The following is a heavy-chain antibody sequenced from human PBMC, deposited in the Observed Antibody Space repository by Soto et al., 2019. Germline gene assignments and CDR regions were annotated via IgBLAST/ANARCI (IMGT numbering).Heavy chain of an antibody. CDR3: AKDRLYGPFEF. CDR2: ISSSINT. D-gene: IGHD3-10*01. J-gene: IGHJ4*02. V-gene: IGHV3-23*01. Sequence: GGSLRLSCEASGFTFSTYAMSWVRQAPGKGLEWVSTISSSINTYDADSVKGRFTISRDNSKNTLYLQMNSLRDDDTAVYYCAKDRLYGPFEFWGQGTLVTVSS. CDR1: GFTFSTYA.